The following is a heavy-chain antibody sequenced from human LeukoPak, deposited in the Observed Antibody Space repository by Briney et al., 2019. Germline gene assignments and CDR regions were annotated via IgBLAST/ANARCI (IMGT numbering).Heavy chain of an antibody. CDR3: ASQFGELYRPLDY. CDR2: ISSSSSYI. Sequence: PGGSLRLSCAASGFTFSSYSINWVRQAPGKGLEWVSSISSSSSYIYYADSVKGRFTISRDNAKNSLYLQMNSLRAEDTAVYYCASQFGELYRPLDYWGPGNLVTVSS. J-gene: IGHJ4*02. CDR1: GFTFSSYS. D-gene: IGHD3-10*01. V-gene: IGHV3-21*04.